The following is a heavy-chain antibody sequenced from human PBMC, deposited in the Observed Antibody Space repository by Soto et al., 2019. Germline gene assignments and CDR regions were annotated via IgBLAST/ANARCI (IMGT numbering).Heavy chain of an antibody. J-gene: IGHJ4*02. CDR2: IYYSGST. D-gene: IGHD3-22*01. CDR1: GGSISSGGYY. CDR3: ARGGGYYDSEWDY. V-gene: IGHV4-31*03. Sequence: LSLTCTVSGGSISSGGYYWSWIRQHPGKGLEWIGYIYYSGSTYYNPSLKSRVTISVDTSKNQFPLKLSSVTAADTAVYYCARGGGYYDSEWDYWGQGTLVTVS.